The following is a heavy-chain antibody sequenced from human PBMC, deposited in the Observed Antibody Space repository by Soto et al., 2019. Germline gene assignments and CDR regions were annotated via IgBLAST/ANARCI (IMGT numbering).Heavy chain of an antibody. Sequence: QVQLQESAPGLVKPSETLSLTCTVSGDSISSYYWSWIRQPPGKGLEWVGYISYTGSTIYNPSLVSRATISLDTSKNQVSLSLNSVTVVDTAVYYCASVGELPVWFDPWCRGTLVTVSS. V-gene: IGHV4-59*13. CDR2: ISYTGST. CDR3: ASVGELPVWFDP. D-gene: IGHD3-10*01. J-gene: IGHJ5*02. CDR1: GDSISSYY.